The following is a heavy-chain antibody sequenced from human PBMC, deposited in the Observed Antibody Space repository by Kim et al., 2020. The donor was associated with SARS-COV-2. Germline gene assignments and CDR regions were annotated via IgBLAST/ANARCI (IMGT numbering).Heavy chain of an antibody. V-gene: IGHV3-48*01. Sequence: SITIYYANSGKGRVTISKDNAKNSLYLTMNSLRAEDTAVYYCASLGASVDYWGQGTLVTVSS. CDR2: SITI. CDR3: ASLGASVDY. J-gene: IGHJ4*02. D-gene: IGHD1-26*01.